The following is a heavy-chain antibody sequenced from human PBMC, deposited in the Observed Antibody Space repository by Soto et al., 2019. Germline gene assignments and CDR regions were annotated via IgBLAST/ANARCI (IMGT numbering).Heavy chain of an antibody. Sequence: GGSLRLSCXAXGFTFSDYYMSWIRQAPGKGLEWVSYISSSGSAEYYADSVKGRFTISRDNAKNSLYLQMNSLRAEDTAMYYCAREYSSSSRLTIEAWGQGTLVTVSS. D-gene: IGHD6-6*01. CDR2: ISSSGSAE. CDR3: AREYSSSSRLTIEA. J-gene: IGHJ5*02. V-gene: IGHV3-11*01. CDR1: GFTFSDYY.